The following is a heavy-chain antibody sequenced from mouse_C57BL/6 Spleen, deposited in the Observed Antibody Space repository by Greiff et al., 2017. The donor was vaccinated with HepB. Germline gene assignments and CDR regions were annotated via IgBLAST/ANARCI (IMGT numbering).Heavy chain of an antibody. CDR1: GYTFTSYW. CDR3: ARSYDYDEGLFDY. V-gene: IGHV1-55*01. CDR2: IYPGSGST. J-gene: IGHJ2*01. Sequence: QVQLKQPGAELVKPGASVKMSCKASGYTFTSYWITWVKQRPGQGLEWIGDIYPGSGSTNYNEKFKSKATLTVDTSSSTAYMQLSSLTSEDSAVYYCARSYDYDEGLFDYWGQGTTLTVSS. D-gene: IGHD2-4*01.